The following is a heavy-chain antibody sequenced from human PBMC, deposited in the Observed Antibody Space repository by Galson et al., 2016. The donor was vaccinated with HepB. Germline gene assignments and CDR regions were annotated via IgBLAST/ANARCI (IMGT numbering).Heavy chain of an antibody. CDR3: ARLSSGGSKGDDAFDI. J-gene: IGHJ3*02. Sequence: SETLSLTCTVSNDSISSNSNFYWGWIRQSPRKGLEWIGNIFYSGGTYYQPSLKSRVTVSVDTSKNQFSLKMSSVAAADTAVYYCARLSSGGSKGDDAFDIWGQGTMVTVSS. V-gene: IGHV4-39*01. CDR1: NDSISSNSNFY. D-gene: IGHD3-16*01. CDR2: IFYSGGT.